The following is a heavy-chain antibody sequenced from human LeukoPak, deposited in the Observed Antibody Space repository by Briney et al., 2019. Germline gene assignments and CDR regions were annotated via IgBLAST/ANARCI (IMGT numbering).Heavy chain of an antibody. Sequence: RSLRLSCAASGFTFSYYGMHWVRQAPGKGLEWVAVIWYDGSKKYCADSVKGRFTISRDNSKNTLYLQMNSLRAEDTAVYYCAKVGGVVVPAAMRGGYFDYWGQGTLVTVSS. CDR2: IWYDGSKK. J-gene: IGHJ4*02. CDR1: GFTFSYYG. D-gene: IGHD2-2*01. CDR3: AKVGGVVVPAAMRGGYFDY. V-gene: IGHV3-33*06.